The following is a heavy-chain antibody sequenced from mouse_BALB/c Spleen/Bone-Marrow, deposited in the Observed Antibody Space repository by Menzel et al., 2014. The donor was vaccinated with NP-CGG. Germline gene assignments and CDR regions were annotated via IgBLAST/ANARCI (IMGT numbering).Heavy chain of an antibody. Sequence: EVQLQQSGAELVKPGASVKLSCTASGFNIKDTYMHWVKQRPEQGLEWIGRIDLANGNTKYDPTFQGKATITADTSSNTAYLQISSLTCEDTAVYYCATYYRYDRKFAYWGQGTLVTVSA. CDR2: IDLANGNT. J-gene: IGHJ3*01. D-gene: IGHD2-14*01. V-gene: IGHV14-3*02. CDR3: ATYYRYDRKFAY. CDR1: GFNIKDTY.